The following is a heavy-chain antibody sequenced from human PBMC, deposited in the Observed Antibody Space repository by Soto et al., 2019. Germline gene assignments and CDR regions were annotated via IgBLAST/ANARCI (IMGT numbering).Heavy chain of an antibody. CDR3: AKGGDGFWSGYYGRSGYYYGMDV. CDR1: GFTFSSYG. Sequence: GGSLRLSCAASGFTFSSYGMHWVRQAPGKGLEWVAVISYDGSNKYYADSVKGRFTISRDNSKNTLYLQMNSLRAEDTAVYYCAKGGDGFWSGYYGRSGYYYGMDVGGQGTTVTVSS. CDR2: ISYDGSNK. V-gene: IGHV3-30*18. J-gene: IGHJ6*02. D-gene: IGHD3-3*01.